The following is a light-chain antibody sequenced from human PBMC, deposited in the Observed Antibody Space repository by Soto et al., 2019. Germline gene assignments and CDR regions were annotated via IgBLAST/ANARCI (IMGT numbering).Light chain of an antibody. Sequence: EIVMTQSPATLSVSPGERATLSCGAIQSRYNNLACSKQKPGQAPRLLIYFASTRATGIPASFSGSGSGTEFTLTISSLQSEDFAVYYCQQYNNWPLTFGGGTKVEI. CDR3: QQYNNWPLT. CDR1: QSRYNN. CDR2: FAS. J-gene: IGKJ4*01. V-gene: IGKV3-15*01.